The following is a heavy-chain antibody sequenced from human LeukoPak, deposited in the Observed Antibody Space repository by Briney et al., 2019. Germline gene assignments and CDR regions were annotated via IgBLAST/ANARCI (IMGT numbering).Heavy chain of an antibody. Sequence: RTSETLSLTCTVSGYSISSGSYYWSWIRQPAGKGLEWIGRIYTRGSTNYNPSLNSRLTISVDTSKNRFSLKLNSVTAADTAVYYCARAWGGYCGSTSCYQANNWFDPWGQGILVTVSS. CDR1: GYSISSGSYY. D-gene: IGHD2-2*01. V-gene: IGHV4-61*02. J-gene: IGHJ5*02. CDR2: IYTRGST. CDR3: ARAWGGYCGSTSCYQANNWFDP.